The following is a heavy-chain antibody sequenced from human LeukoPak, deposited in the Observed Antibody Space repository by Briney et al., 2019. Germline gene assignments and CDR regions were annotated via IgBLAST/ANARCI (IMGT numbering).Heavy chain of an antibody. J-gene: IGHJ6*02. CDR2: FHTSGST. CDR3: ARGHYYGSGSSTTNPYYYYGMDV. CDR1: GGSISSYY. Sequence: SETLSLTCTVSGGSISSYYWSWIRQPAGKGLEWIGPFHTSGSTNYSPSLKSRVTMSVDTSKNQFSLKLSSLTAADTAVYYCARGHYYGSGSSTTNPYYYYGMDVWGQGTTVTVSS. V-gene: IGHV4-4*07. D-gene: IGHD3-10*01.